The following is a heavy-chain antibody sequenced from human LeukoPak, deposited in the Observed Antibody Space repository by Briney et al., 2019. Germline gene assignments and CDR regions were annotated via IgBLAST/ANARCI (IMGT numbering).Heavy chain of an antibody. V-gene: IGHV4-4*09. CDR2: IYDNGVT. J-gene: IGHJ1*01. CDR1: GDSVSSGY. CDR3: AGRGHRYSRD. Sequence: SETLSLRCNVSGDSVSSGYWTWIRQSPGKGLEWIGFIYDNGVTDYNPSLKSRLMISLDTSKNQFSLTLRSVSAADSAIYYCAGRGHRYSRDWGQGILVTVSS. D-gene: IGHD2-15*01.